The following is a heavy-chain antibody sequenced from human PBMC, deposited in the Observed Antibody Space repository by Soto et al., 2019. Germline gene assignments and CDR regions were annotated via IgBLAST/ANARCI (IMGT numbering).Heavy chain of an antibody. Sequence: QVQLQESGPGLVKPSQTLSLTCTVSGGSISSGNNYWSWIRQHPGKGLEWIGYIYYSGSTYYNPSLKSRVTIAVDTSKNQFALKLSSVTAADTAVYYCARTSYDSSGTAADPWGQGTLVTVSS. J-gene: IGHJ5*02. D-gene: IGHD3-22*01. CDR1: GGSISSGNNY. V-gene: IGHV4-31*03. CDR2: IYYSGST. CDR3: ARTSYDSSGTAADP.